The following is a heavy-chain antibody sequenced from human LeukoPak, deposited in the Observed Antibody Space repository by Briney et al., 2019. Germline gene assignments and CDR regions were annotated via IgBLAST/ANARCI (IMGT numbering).Heavy chain of an antibody. Sequence: PSETLCLTCAVSGGSFSGYYWSWIRQPPGKGLEWIAEIYHSGSTNYTPSLKSRFTISVDTSKNQLSLKLSSVTAADTAVYYCARGEDFWSGYGYYYGMDVWGQGTTVTVSS. D-gene: IGHD3-3*01. J-gene: IGHJ6*02. CDR2: IYHSGST. V-gene: IGHV4-34*01. CDR1: GGSFSGYY. CDR3: ARGEDFWSGYGYYYGMDV.